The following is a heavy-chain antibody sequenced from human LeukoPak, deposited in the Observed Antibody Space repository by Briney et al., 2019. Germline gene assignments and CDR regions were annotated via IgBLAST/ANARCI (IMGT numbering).Heavy chain of an antibody. V-gene: IGHV4-59*08. CDR2: IYYSGST. D-gene: IGHD3-22*01. CDR3: ARTTRYSDSSRCFDF. J-gene: IGHJ4*02. CDR1: GGSISSYY. Sequence: PSETLSLTCTVSGGSISSYYWSWIRQPPGKGLEWIAYIYYSGSTNYNPSLKSRVTISVDTSKNQFSLKMSSVTAADTAVYYCARTTRYSDSSRCFDFWGQGTLVTVSS.